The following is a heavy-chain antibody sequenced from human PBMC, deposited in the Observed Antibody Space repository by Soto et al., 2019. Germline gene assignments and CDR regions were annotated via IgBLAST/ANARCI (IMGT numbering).Heavy chain of an antibody. J-gene: IGHJ4*02. Sequence: SETLSLTCTVSGGSISGSSYXWGWIRQPPGKGLECIGSVHYSGSTDYNPSLKSRVTISVDTSKNQFSLKLTSVTAADTAVYFCASFSGATYGDYGGGINYWGQGTLVTVSS. D-gene: IGHD4-17*01. CDR1: GGSISGSSYX. CDR3: ASFSGATYGDYGGGINY. V-gene: IGHV4-39*01. CDR2: VHYSGST.